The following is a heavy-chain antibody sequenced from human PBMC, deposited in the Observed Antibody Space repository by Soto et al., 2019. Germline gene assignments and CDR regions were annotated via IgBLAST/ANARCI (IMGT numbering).Heavy chain of an antibody. V-gene: IGHV3-11*05. CDR1: GFTFSDYY. D-gene: IGHD3-3*01. Sequence: GGSLRLSCAASGFTFSDYYMSWIRQAPGKGLEWVSHISSRSSYTNYTDSVKGRFTISRDNSTVYLQMNNLRAEDTAMYYCAKEGIGGIFGAGGFDPWGQGTLVTVSS. CDR3: AKEGIGGIFGAGGFDP. CDR2: ISSRSSYT. J-gene: IGHJ5*02.